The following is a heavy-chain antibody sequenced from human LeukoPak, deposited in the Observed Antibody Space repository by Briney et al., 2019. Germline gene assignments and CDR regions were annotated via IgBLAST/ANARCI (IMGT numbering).Heavy chain of an antibody. CDR3: VKDVVSGAPAGYMEV. J-gene: IGHJ6*03. CDR2: VSGSGGTT. CDR1: GVIFTKFA. D-gene: IGHD7-27*01. Sequence: GGSLRLSCAASGVIFTKFAMSWVRQAPVKGLEWVASVSGSGGTTSYADSSKGRFTVSRDNSMNTVSLHMNGRRAEDTAIYYGVKDVVSGAPAGYMEVWGEKTSVALSS. V-gene: IGHV3-23*01.